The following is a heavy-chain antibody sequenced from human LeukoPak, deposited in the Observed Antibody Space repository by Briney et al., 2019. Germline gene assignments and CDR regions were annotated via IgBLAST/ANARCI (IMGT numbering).Heavy chain of an antibody. CDR1: GGSISSYY. CDR2: IYYSGST. D-gene: IGHD4-23*01. J-gene: IGHJ3*02. V-gene: IGHV4-59*01. CDR3: ATNYGGNSFAFDI. Sequence: SETLSLTCTVSGGSISSYYWSWIRQPPGKGLEWIGYIYYSGSTNCNPSLKSRVTISVDTSKNQFSLKLSSVTAADTAVYYCATNYGGNSFAFDIWGQGTMVTVSS.